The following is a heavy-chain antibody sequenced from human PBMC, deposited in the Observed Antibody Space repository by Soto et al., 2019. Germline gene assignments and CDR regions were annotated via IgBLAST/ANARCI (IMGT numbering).Heavy chain of an antibody. CDR2: MLYSVLT. J-gene: IGHJ6*02. D-gene: IGHD2-15*01. Sequence: SETLSLTCSVSGYSVSSSDYYCAWIRQPPGKWLEWIGSMLYSVLTYYNPSLKSRVTLSVDTSKNQFAVRLNSVTASDTAVYYCAPLSVSLSGPYGIQVWGQGTTVTVSS. V-gene: IGHV4-39*01. CDR3: APLSVSLSGPYGIQV. CDR1: GYSVSSSDYY.